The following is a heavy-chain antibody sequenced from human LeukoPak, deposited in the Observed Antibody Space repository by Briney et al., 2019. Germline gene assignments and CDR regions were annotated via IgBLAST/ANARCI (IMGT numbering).Heavy chain of an antibody. Sequence: SETLSLTCTVSGGSISSHYWSWIRQPPGKGLEWIAYIYYSGSTNYNPSLKSRVTISVDTSKNQFSLKLSSVTAADTAVYYCARVGGANDAFDIWGQGTMVTVSS. CDR2: IYYSGST. J-gene: IGHJ3*02. V-gene: IGHV4-59*11. D-gene: IGHD1-26*01. CDR1: GGSISSHY. CDR3: ARVGGANDAFDI.